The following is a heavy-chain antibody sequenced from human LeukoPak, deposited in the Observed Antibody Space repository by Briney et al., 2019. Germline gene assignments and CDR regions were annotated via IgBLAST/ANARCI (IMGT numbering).Heavy chain of an antibody. D-gene: IGHD2-15*01. J-gene: IGHJ4*02. CDR2: ISDRGRST. CDR3: AKRGVVIRAVLVVGFHKEAYYFDS. Sequence: PGGSLRLSCVVSGITLRNYGMSWLPQAPGEALEWDACISDRGRSTNYAAYVKGRFTISRDNPKNTLYLQMNSLRSEDTAVYFCAKRGVVIRAVLVVGFHKEAYYFDSWGQGTLVTVSS. CDR1: GITLRNYG. V-gene: IGHV3-23*01.